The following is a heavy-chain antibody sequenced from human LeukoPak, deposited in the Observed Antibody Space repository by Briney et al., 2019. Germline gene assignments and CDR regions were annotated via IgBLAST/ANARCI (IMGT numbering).Heavy chain of an antibody. CDR1: GYTFTSYD. Sequence: ASVKVSCKASGYTFTSYDINWVRQATGQGLEWMGWMNPNSGNTGYAQKFQGRVTMTRNTSISTAYMELSSLRSEDTAVYYCARVDRIFGVVIGYWGQGTLVTVSS. V-gene: IGHV1-8*01. CDR3: ARVDRIFGVVIGY. CDR2: MNPNSGNT. D-gene: IGHD3-3*01. J-gene: IGHJ4*02.